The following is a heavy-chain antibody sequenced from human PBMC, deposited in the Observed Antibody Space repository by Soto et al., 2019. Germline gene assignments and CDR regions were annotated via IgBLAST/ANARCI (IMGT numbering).Heavy chain of an antibody. D-gene: IGHD3-16*01. CDR3: ARDGNGQRGSPH. CDR2: IYSGGSI. CDR1: GFTVSNNF. V-gene: IGHV3-53*02. Sequence: VQLVESGGGLIQAGGSLRLSCAVSGFTVSNNFMMWVRQAPGKGLECVSLIYSGGSISYADSVKGRFTISRDGSMNMVYLQMNSLTAEDTAVYYCARDGNGQRGSPHWGQGTLVTVSS. J-gene: IGHJ4*02.